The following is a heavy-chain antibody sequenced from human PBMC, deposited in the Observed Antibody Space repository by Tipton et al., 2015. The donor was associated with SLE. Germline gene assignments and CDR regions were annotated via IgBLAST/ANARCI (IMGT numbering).Heavy chain of an antibody. CDR2: IYPGDSDT. D-gene: IGHD2/OR15-2a*01. CDR3: ATRPIESLSAHFDY. V-gene: IGHV5-51*03. CDR1: GYTFTSYW. J-gene: IGHJ4*02. Sequence: VQLLQSGAEVKKPEESLKISCKGSGYTFTSYWIAWVRQMPGKGLEWMGSIYPGDSDTRYSPSFQGQVTISADKSISTAYLQWSSLKASDTAIYYCATRPIESLSAHFDYWGQGTLVSVSS.